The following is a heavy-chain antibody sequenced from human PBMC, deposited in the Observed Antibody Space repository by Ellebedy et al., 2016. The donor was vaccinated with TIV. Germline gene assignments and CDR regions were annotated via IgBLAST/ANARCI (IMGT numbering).Heavy chain of an antibody. V-gene: IGHV1-18*01. CDR3: ARVGFFGSGGYWMIPDH. CDR2: MSTHNGNT. Sequence: ASVKVSCXTSGYTFTNYGISWVRQAPGQGLEWMGWMSTHNGNTNPAQKFQGRVTMTTDTSTSTAYMELRSLRSDDTAVYFCARVGFFGSGGYWMIPDHWGQGTLVTVSS. J-gene: IGHJ4*02. CDR1: GYTFTNYG. D-gene: IGHD3-10*01.